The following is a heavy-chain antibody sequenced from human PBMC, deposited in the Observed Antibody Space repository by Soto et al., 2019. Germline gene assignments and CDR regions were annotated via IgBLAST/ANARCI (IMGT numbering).Heavy chain of an antibody. CDR3: ARDGYYDSSGYTYFDY. CDR2: IIPIFGTA. D-gene: IGHD3-22*01. CDR1: GGTFSSYA. J-gene: IGHJ4*02. Sequence: SVKVSCKASGGTFSSYAISWVRQAPGQGLEWMGGIIPIFGTANYAQKFQGRVTITADESTSTAYMELSSLRSEDTAVYYCARDGYYDSSGYTYFDYWGQGTLVTVSS. V-gene: IGHV1-69*13.